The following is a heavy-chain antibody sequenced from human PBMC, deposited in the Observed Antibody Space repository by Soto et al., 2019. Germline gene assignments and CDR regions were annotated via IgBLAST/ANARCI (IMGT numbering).Heavy chain of an antibody. Sequence: ASVKVSCKASGYTFTSYAMHWVRQAPGQGLEWMGWINAGNGNTKYSQKFQGRVTITRDTSASTAYMELSSLRSEDTAVYYCARDNSAAGYPYYYYYGMDVWGQGTTVTVSS. J-gene: IGHJ6*02. CDR1: GYTFTSYA. CDR3: ARDNSAAGYPYYYYYGMDV. D-gene: IGHD6-13*01. CDR2: INAGNGNT. V-gene: IGHV1-3*01.